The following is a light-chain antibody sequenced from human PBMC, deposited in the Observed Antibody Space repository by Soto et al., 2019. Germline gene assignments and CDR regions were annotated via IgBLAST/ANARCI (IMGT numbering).Light chain of an antibody. Sequence: QPVLTQSPSASASLGASVKLTCTLSSGHNSYAIAWHQQQPGEGPRYLMKLNSDGSHTRGDGIPERFSGSSSGAERYLTISSLQSEDEADYYCQTWDTGSHRIFGGGTKLTVL. V-gene: IGLV4-69*01. J-gene: IGLJ2*01. CDR2: LNSDGSH. CDR1: SGHNSYA. CDR3: QTWDTGSHRI.